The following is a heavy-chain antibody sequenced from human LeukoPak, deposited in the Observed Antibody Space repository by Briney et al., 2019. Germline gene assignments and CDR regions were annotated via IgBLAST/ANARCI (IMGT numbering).Heavy chain of an antibody. CDR2: ISSSGSTI. CDR3: AKDPRAVYYYYYYYMDV. V-gene: IGHV3-48*03. Sequence: GGSLRLSCAASGFIFRSYEMSWVRQAPGKGLEWVSYISSSGSTIYYADSVKGRFTISRDNSKNTLYLQMNSLRAEDTAVYYCAKDPRAVYYYYYYYMDVWGKGTTVTIS. D-gene: IGHD6-19*01. CDR1: GFIFRSYE. J-gene: IGHJ6*03.